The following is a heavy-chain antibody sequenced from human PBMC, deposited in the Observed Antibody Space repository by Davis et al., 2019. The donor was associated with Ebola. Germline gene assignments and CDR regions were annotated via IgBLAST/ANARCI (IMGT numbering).Heavy chain of an antibody. CDR1: GFTFSSYG. CDR3: ARIRLDAFDI. D-gene: IGHD6-25*01. V-gene: IGHV3-30*03. CDR2: ISYDGSNK. J-gene: IGHJ3*02. Sequence: GESLKISCAASGFTFSSYGMHWVRQAPGKGLEWVAVISYDGSNKYYADSVKGRFTISRDNSKNTLYLQMNSLRAEDTAVYYCARIRLDAFDIWGQGTMVTVSS.